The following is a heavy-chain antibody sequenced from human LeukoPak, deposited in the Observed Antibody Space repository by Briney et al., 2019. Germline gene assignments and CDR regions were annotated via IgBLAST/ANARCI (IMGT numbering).Heavy chain of an antibody. V-gene: IGHV3-23*01. J-gene: IGHJ4*02. Sequence: GGSLRLSCAAPGFTFSSYAMSWVRQAPGKGLEWVSAISGSGGSTYYADSVKGRFTISRDNSKNTLYLQMNSLRPEDTAVYYCAKRYGGNPSFDYWGQGTLVTVSS. CDR1: GFTFSSYA. CDR3: AKRYGGNPSFDY. D-gene: IGHD4-23*01. CDR2: ISGSGGST.